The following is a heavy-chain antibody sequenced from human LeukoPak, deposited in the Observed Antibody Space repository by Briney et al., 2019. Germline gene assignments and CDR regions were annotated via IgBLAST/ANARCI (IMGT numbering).Heavy chain of an antibody. Sequence: GGSLRLPCAASGHTFSSYAMSWLRQAPGKGLECISGFSGSGGSTYYADSVKGRFTISRDNSKNTLYLQMNSLRAEDTAVYYCAPHCSSTSCPDYWGQGTLVTVSS. CDR3: APHCSSTSCPDY. J-gene: IGHJ4*02. V-gene: IGHV3-23*01. CDR1: GHTFSSYA. CDR2: FSGSGGST. D-gene: IGHD2-2*01.